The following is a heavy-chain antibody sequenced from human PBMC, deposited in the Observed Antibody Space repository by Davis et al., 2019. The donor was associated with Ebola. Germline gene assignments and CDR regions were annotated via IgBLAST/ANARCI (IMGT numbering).Heavy chain of an antibody. J-gene: IGHJ5*02. CDR3: ARGISLFDP. V-gene: IGHV3-49*04. D-gene: IGHD2/OR15-2a*01. Sequence: GESLKISCTASGFTFGDYAMSWVRQAPGKGLEWVGFIRSKAYGGTTEYAASVKGRFTISRDDSKSIAYLQMNSLKTEDTAVYYCARGISLFDPWGQGTLVTVSS. CDR1: GFTFGDYA. CDR2: IRSKAYGGTT.